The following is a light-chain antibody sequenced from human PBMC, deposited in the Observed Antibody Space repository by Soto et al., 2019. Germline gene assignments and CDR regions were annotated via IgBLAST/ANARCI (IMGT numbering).Light chain of an antibody. CDR2: GAS. V-gene: IGKV3-15*01. Sequence: EIVMTQSPATLSVSPGERATLSCRASQSVSSNLAWYQQKPGQAPRLLIYGASTRATGIPARFSGSGSGTEFTLTISSLQSEDFPVYYCQQYNNWPRITFGQGTRLEIK. J-gene: IGKJ5*01. CDR3: QQYNNWPRIT. CDR1: QSVSSN.